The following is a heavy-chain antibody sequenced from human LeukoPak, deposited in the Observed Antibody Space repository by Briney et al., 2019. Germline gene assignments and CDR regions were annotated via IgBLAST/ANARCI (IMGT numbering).Heavy chain of an antibody. CDR3: AHLVGAHKRGMDV. CDR1: GFTVSGYW. CDR2: IKLDGSEK. J-gene: IGHJ6*02. V-gene: IGHV3-7*01. D-gene: IGHD1-26*01. Sequence: GGSLRLSCAASGFTVSGYWMSWVRQAPGKGLEWVANIKLDGSEKYYVDSVKGRFTISRDNAKNSLYLQMNSLRAEDTAVYYCAHLVGAHKRGMDVWGQGTTVTVSS.